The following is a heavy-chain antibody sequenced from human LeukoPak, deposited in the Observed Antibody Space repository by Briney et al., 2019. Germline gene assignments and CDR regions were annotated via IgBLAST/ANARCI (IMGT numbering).Heavy chain of an antibody. J-gene: IGHJ4*02. V-gene: IGHV1-2*02. Sequence: VASVKVSCKASGYTFTVYYMHWVRQAPGQGLEWMGWINPNSGGTNYAQKFQGRVTMTRDTSISTAYMELSRLRSEDTAVYYCASTVTTVTPFDYWGQGTLVTVSS. CDR1: GYTFTVYY. CDR2: INPNSGGT. D-gene: IGHD4-17*01. CDR3: ASTVTTVTPFDY.